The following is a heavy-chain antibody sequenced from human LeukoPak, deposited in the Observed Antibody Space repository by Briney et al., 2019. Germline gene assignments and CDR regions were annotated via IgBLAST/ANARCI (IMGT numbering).Heavy chain of an antibody. J-gene: IGHJ3*01. CDR3: AKEGMGYCSGGSCYDDEDAFDV. V-gene: IGHV3-30*18. CDR1: GFTFSSYG. D-gene: IGHD2-15*01. Sequence: PGGSLRLSCAASGFTFSSYGMHWVRQAPGKGLEWVAVVSYDGSNKYYADSVKGRFTISRDNSKNTLFLQMNSLRAEDAAVYYCAKEGMGYCSGGSCYDDEDAFDVWGQGTMVAVSS. CDR2: VSYDGSNK.